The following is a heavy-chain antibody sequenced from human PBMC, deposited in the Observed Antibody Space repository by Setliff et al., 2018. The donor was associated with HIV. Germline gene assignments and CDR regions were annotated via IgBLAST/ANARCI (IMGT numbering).Heavy chain of an antibody. J-gene: IGHJ6*03. V-gene: IGHV4-61*02. Sequence: KPSETLSLTCTVSGGSISSGSYYWSWIRQPAGKGLEWIGRIYTTGITNYIPSLKSRVTISLDTSKNQFSLKLTSVTAADTAVYYCARGPRPVDVDYYYMDVWGKGTTVTSP. CDR3: ARGPRPVDVDYYYMDV. CDR1: GGSISSGSYY. CDR2: IYTTGIT.